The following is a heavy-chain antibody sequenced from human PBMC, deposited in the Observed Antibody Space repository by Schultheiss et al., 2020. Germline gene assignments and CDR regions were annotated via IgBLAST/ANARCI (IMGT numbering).Heavy chain of an antibody. J-gene: IGHJ4*02. D-gene: IGHD3-3*01. Sequence: ASVKVSCKASGYTFTSYGISWVRQAPGQGLEWMGWISAYNGNTNYAQKLQGRVTITTDTSTSTAYMELRSLRSDDTAVYYCARVGGRYYDFWNGYYIYFDYWGEGTLVTVSS. CDR1: GYTFTSYG. CDR3: ARVGGRYYDFWNGYYIYFDY. V-gene: IGHV1-18*01. CDR2: ISAYNGNT.